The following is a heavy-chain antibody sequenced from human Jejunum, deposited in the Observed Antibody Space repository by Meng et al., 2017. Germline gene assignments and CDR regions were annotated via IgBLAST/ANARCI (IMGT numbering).Heavy chain of an antibody. CDR2: INSGGAS. J-gene: IGHJ4*02. V-gene: IGHV3-66*02. Sequence: GESLKISCAASGFTVSSNYMTWVRQAPGKGLEWVSLINSGGASYYTDSVKGRFTISRDNSKNTLYLQMNSLRTEDTAVYYFASEDWGWTGLGFAGYWGQGTLVTVSS. D-gene: IGHD3/OR15-3a*01. CDR3: ASEDWGWTGLGFAGY. CDR1: GFTVSSNY.